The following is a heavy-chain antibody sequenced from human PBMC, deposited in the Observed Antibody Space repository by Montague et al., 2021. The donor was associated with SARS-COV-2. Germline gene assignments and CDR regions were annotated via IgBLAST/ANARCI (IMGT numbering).Heavy chain of an antibody. CDR1: GVSITSTNW. Sequence: SGTLSLTCAVSGVSITSTNWWSLVRQPPGKGLEWIGEISYGGIATYNPSLKSRATISMDRSRNLFSLKLSSVTAADTAIYYCAGKVLTVPADYWGQGTLVTVS. J-gene: IGHJ4*02. CDR3: AGKVLTVPADY. V-gene: IGHV4-4*02. D-gene: IGHD4-11*01. CDR2: ISYGGIA.